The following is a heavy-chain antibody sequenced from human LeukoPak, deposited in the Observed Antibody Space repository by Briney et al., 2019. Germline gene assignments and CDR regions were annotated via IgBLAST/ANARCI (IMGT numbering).Heavy chain of an antibody. V-gene: IGHV3-11*04. CDR1: GFTFSDYY. J-gene: IGHJ4*02. Sequence: PGGSLRLSCAASGFTFSDYYMSWIRQAPGKGLEWVSYISGSGSTIYYADSVKGRFTISRDNSKNTLYLQMNSLRAEDTAVYYCVDIVATIPYWGQGTLVTVSS. CDR3: VDIVATIPY. CDR2: ISGSGSTI. D-gene: IGHD5-12*01.